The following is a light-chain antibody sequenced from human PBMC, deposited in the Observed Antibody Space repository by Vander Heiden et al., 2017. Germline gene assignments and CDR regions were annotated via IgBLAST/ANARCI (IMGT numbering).Light chain of an antibody. CDR1: QTIGTY. CDR3: QQRSHWLT. CDR2: DAS. J-gene: IGKJ4*01. V-gene: IGKV3-11*01. Sequence: EVVLPQSPATLSLSPRERATLPCRASQTIGTYLAWYRQKPGQAPRLLIADASNRATGIPTRFSGSGSGTDFTLTINSLETEDFAVYYCQQRSHWLTFGGGTKVEIK.